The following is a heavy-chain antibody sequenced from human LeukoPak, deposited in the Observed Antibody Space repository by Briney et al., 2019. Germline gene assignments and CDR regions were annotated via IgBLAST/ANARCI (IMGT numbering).Heavy chain of an antibody. CDR2: INHSGST. CDR3: ARRGYTYGWGWFDP. Sequence: PSETLSLTCGAYGGSFSDYYWSWIRQPPGKGLEWIGEINHSGSTNYNPSLKSRVTISVDTSKNQFSLKVNSVTAADTAVYYCARRGYTYGWGWFDPWGQGTLVIVSS. CDR1: GGSFSDYY. D-gene: IGHD5-18*01. J-gene: IGHJ5*02. V-gene: IGHV4-34*01.